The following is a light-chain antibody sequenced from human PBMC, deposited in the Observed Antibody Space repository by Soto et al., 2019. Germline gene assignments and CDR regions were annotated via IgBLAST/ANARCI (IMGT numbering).Light chain of an antibody. J-gene: IGLJ1*01. Sequence: QSVLTQPASVSGSPGQSITICCTGTSSDVGGYNYVSWYQQHPGKAPKLMIYDVSNRPSGVSNRFSGSKSGNTASLTISGLQAEDEADYYCSSYTSSSTRVFGTGTKLTVL. CDR1: SSDVGGYNY. V-gene: IGLV2-14*01. CDR2: DVS. CDR3: SSYTSSSTRV.